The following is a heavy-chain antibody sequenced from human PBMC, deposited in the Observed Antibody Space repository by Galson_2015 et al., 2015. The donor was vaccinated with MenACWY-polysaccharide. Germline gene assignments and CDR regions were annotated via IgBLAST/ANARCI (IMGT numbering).Heavy chain of an antibody. CDR2: ISYDGSKK. D-gene: IGHD5-18*01. Sequence: SLRLSCAASGFTSRSYGMHWVRQAAGKGLEWVAVISYDGSKKFYGDSVKGRFTISRDNSKNTLYLQMNSLRAEDTAVYYCAKEHTTIVAFESWGQGTLVTVSS. CDR3: AKEHTTIVAFES. V-gene: IGHV3-30*18. J-gene: IGHJ4*02. CDR1: GFTSRSYG.